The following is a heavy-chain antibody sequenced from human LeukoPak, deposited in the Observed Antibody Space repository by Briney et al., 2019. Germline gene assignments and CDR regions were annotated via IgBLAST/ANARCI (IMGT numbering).Heavy chain of an antibody. J-gene: IGHJ3*02. CDR1: GFTFSRSD. CDR2: ISASGDST. Sequence: GGSLRLSCEASGFTFSRSDMIWVRQAPGKGLEWVSIISASGDSTFYADSVRGRFTISRDNSKNTLYLQMNSLRAEDTAVYYCARDRLWFGEPHDAFDIWGQGTMVTVSS. D-gene: IGHD3-10*01. V-gene: IGHV3-23*01. CDR3: ARDRLWFGEPHDAFDI.